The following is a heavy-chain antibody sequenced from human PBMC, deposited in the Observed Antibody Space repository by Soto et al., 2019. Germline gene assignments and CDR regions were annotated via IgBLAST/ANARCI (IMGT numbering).Heavy chain of an antibody. CDR1: GFAFSNYA. CDR2: VSSDGGTT. D-gene: IGHD1-20*01. Sequence: GGSLRLSCSASGFAFSNYAMHWVRQAPGKGLEYVSAVSSDGGTTYYADSVKGRFSISRDNSKNTLYLQMSSLRAADTAVYYCVKVSGVTGTGALDYWGQGTLVTVSS. CDR3: VKVSGVTGTGALDY. V-gene: IGHV3-64D*08. J-gene: IGHJ4*02.